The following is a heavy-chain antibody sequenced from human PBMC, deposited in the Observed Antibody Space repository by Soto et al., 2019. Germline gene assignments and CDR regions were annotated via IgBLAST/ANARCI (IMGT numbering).Heavy chain of an antibody. CDR1: GFTFSSYA. CDR2: ISGSGGST. Sequence: EVQLLESGGGLVQPGGSLRLSCAASGFTFSSYAMSWVRQAPGKGLEWVSAISGSGGSTYYADSVKGRFTISRDNSKNTLYLQMNSLRAEDTAVYYCAKDSRRYSDWSRTVGYYFDYWGQGTLVTVSS. V-gene: IGHV3-23*01. CDR3: AKDSRRYSDWSRTVGYYFDY. J-gene: IGHJ4*02. D-gene: IGHD3-9*01.